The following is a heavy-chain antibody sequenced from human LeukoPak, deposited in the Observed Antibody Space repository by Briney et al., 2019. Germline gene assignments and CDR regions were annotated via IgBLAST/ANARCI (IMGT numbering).Heavy chain of an antibody. CDR1: GFTFSSYG. CDR3: ATGYSSSCR. CDR2: ISYDGSNK. J-gene: IGHJ4*02. Sequence: GGSLRLSCAASGFTFSSYGMHWVRQAPGKGLEWVAVISYDGSNKYYADSVKGRFTISRDNSKNTLYLQMNSLRAEDTAVYYCATGYSSSCRWGQGTLVTVSS. D-gene: IGHD6-13*01. V-gene: IGHV3-30*03.